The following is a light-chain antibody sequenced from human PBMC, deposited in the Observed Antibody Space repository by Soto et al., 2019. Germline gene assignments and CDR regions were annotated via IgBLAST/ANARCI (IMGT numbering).Light chain of an antibody. V-gene: IGKV3-20*01. CDR3: QQSGTSPPVA. CDR1: QSVGSRF. J-gene: IGKJ4*01. Sequence: ETVLTQSPGTLSLSPGERDTLSCRASQSVGSRFLAWYQQKPGQAPRLLIYGASNRATGIPDRFSGSGSGTDFTLTISRLEPEDFAVYYCQQSGTSPPVAFGGGTKVDTK. CDR2: GAS.